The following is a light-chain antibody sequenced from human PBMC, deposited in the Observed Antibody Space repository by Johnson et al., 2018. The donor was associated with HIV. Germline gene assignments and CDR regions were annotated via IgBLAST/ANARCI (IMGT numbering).Light chain of an antibody. Sequence: QSVLTQPPSVSAAPGQKVTISCSGSSSNIGNNYVSWYQQLPGTAPKLLIYDNNKRPSGIPDRFSGSKSGTSATLGITVLQTGDEADYYCGTWDSSLSAGGFRTGTKVTVL. CDR3: GTWDSSLSAGG. J-gene: IGLJ1*01. CDR1: SSNIGNNY. CDR2: DNN. V-gene: IGLV1-51*01.